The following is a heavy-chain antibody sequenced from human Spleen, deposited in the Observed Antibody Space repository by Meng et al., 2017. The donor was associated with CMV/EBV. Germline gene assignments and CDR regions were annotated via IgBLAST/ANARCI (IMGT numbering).Heavy chain of an antibody. CDR1: GSTFTAYN. D-gene: IGHD6-13*01. V-gene: IGHV1-2*02. J-gene: IGHJ4*02. CDR3: ARDLAGAAAYDY. CDR2: IKPNNGGT. Sequence: ASVKVSCKASGSTFTAYNVHWVRQAPGQGLEWMGWIKPNNGGTSFAQRFQGRVSMTRDTSITTAYMDLSRLSSDDTAMYYCARDLAGAAAYDYWGQGTLVTVSS.